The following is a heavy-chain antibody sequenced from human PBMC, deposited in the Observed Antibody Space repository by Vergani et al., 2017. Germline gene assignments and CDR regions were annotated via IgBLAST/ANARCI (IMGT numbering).Heavy chain of an antibody. D-gene: IGHD1-26*01. Sequence: EVQLVESGGGLVQPGRSLRLSCTASGFTFGDYAMSWFRQAPGKGLEWVGFIRSKAYGGTTEYAASVKGRFTISRDDSKSIAYLQMNSLKTEDPAVYYCTRAQWELLQGPHFDYWGQGTLVTVSS. CDR3: TRAQWELLQGPHFDY. J-gene: IGHJ4*02. CDR2: IRSKAYGGTT. CDR1: GFTFGDYA. V-gene: IGHV3-49*03.